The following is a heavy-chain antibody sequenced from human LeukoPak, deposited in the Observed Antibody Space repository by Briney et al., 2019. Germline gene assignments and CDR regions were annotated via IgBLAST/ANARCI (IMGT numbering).Heavy chain of an antibody. D-gene: IGHD1-26*01. CDR3: ARFFGSYYDAFDI. CDR2: INSDGSST. CDR1: GFTFSSYW. J-gene: IGHJ3*02. Sequence: GGSLRLSCAASGFTFSSYWMHWVRQAPGKGLVWVSRINSDGSSTSYADSVKGRFTISRDNAKNTLYLQMNSLRAEDTAVYYCARFFGSYYDAFDIWGQGTMVTVSS. V-gene: IGHV3-74*01.